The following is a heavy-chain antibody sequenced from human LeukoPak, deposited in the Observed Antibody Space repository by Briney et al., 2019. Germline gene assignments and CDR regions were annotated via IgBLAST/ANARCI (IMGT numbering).Heavy chain of an antibody. D-gene: IGHD3-22*01. CDR1: GGTFSSYA. J-gene: IGHJ6*02. Sequence: SVKVSCKASGGTFSSYAISWVRQAPGQGLEWMGRIIPILGIANYAQKFQGRVTITADKSTSTAYMELSSLRSEDTAVYYCARKFFDSSGYYRDHYYYGMDVWGRGTTVTVSS. CDR2: IIPILGIA. V-gene: IGHV1-69*04. CDR3: ARKFFDSSGYYRDHYYYGMDV.